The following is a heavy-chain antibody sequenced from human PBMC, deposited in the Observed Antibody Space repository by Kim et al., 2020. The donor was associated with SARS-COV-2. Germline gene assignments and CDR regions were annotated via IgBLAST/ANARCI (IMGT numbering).Heavy chain of an antibody. CDR2: IYDTGTT. D-gene: IGHD2-21*02. V-gene: IGHV3-53*01. J-gene: IGHJ4*02. Sequence: GGSLRLSCAASGFSVSNKYMHWVRQAPEKGLEWVSVIYDTGTTRYADSVKGRFTISRDNSRNVVTLQMNSLRAEDTALYFCATNDPYCVGDCYFDQWGQG. CDR3: ATNDPYCVGDCYFDQ. CDR1: GFSVSNKY.